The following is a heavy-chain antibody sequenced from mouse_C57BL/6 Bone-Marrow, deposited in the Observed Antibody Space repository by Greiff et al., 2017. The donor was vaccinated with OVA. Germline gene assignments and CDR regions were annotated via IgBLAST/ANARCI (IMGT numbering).Heavy chain of an antibody. J-gene: IGHJ1*03. CDR3: ARELGRRWYFDV. CDR2: IFPGSGST. D-gene: IGHD4-1*01. V-gene: IGHV1-75*01. CDR1: GYTFTDYY. Sequence: QVHVKQSGPELVKPGASVKISCKASGYTFTDYYINWVKQRPGQGLEWIGWIFPGSGSTYYNEKFKGKATLTVDKSSSTAYMLLSSLTSEDSAVYFCARELGRRWYFDVWGTGTTVTVSS.